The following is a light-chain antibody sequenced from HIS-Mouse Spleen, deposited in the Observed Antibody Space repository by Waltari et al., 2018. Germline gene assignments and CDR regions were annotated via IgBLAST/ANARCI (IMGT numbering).Light chain of an antibody. CDR1: QSVSSSY. CDR3: QQYGSSPFT. CDR2: GAS. V-gene: IGKV3-20*01. J-gene: IGKJ3*01. Sequence: EIVLTQSPGTLSLSPGERAPLSCRASQSVSSSYLAWYQQKPGQAPRLLIYGASSRATGIPDRFSGSGSGTDFTLTISRLEPEDFAVYYCQQYGSSPFTFGPGTKVDIK.